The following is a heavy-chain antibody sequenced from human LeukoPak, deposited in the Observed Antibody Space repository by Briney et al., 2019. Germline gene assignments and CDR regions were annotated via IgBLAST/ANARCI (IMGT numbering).Heavy chain of an antibody. CDR1: GGSISSYY. Sequence: ETLSLTCTVSGGSISSYYWSWLRQPPGKGLEWIGYIYYSGSTNYNPSLKSRVTISVDTSKNQFSLKLSSVTAADTAVYYCARTSHYDFWSGYYTRGDYGMDVWGQGTTVTVSS. D-gene: IGHD3-3*01. CDR3: ARTSHYDFWSGYYTRGDYGMDV. J-gene: IGHJ6*02. V-gene: IGHV4-59*01. CDR2: IYYSGST.